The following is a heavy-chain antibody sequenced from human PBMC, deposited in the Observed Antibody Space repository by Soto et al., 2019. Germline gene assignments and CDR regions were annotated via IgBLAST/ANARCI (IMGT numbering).Heavy chain of an antibody. CDR1: GDSVSSGDYY. D-gene: IGHD3-16*01. J-gene: IGHJ5*02. CDR3: ARVPIDTYMIYWSDP. V-gene: IGHV4-61*08. Sequence: SETLSLTCTVSGDSVSSGDYYWTWIRQRTGKGLEWVGHIYFSGRTNYIPSLESRVTISLDTSKNQFSLKLTSVTAADTAVYYCARVPIDTYMIYWSDPWGQGTLVTVSS. CDR2: IYFSGRT.